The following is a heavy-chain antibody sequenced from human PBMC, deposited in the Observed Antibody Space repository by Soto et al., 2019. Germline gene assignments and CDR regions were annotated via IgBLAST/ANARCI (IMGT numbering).Heavy chain of an antibody. Sequence: SETLSLTCTVSGGSIISGDYYWSWIRQPPGKGREWIGYIYYSGSTYYNPSLKRRVTISVNTSKNQFSLKLSSVTAADTVVYYGARHIRGNSCMDVWGQGTTVTVSS. D-gene: IGHD2-21*01. V-gene: IGHV4-30-4*01. CDR2: IYYSGST. J-gene: IGHJ6*02. CDR3: ARHIRGNSCMDV. CDR1: GGSIISGDYY.